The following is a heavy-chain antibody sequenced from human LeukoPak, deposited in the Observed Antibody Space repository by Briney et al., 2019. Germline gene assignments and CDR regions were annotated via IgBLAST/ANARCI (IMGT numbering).Heavy chain of an antibody. CDR2: VFYSGST. Sequence: SETLSLTCTVSAGSISSYYWSWIRQPPGKALEWIGYVFYSGSTSYNPSLNSRVTISVDTSENQFSLKLSSVSAADTAVYYCAAVVVSGTPYFDYWGQGTLVTVSS. J-gene: IGHJ4*02. V-gene: IGHV4-59*01. D-gene: IGHD2-21*02. CDR3: AAVVVSGTPYFDY. CDR1: AGSISSYY.